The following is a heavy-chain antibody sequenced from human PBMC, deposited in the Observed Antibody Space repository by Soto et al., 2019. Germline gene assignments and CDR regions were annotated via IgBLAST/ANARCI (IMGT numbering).Heavy chain of an antibody. V-gene: IGHV3-48*01. Sequence: PGGSLRLSCSASGFTFSGYSMNWVRQAPGKGLEWVSGISWNSGTIGYADSVKGRFTISRDNSKNTLYLQMNSLRAEDTAVYYCAREGAAAGVYFDYWGQGTLVTVSS. CDR1: GFTFSGYS. CDR2: ISWNSGTI. J-gene: IGHJ4*02. D-gene: IGHD6-13*01. CDR3: AREGAAAGVYFDY.